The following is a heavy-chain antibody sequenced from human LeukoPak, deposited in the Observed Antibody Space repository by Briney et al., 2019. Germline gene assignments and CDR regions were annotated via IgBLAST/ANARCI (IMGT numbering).Heavy chain of an antibody. D-gene: IGHD1-7*01. CDR1: GFTFSNYA. J-gene: IGHJ4*02. CDR2: ITGGRST. V-gene: IGHV3-23*01. Sequence: GGSLILSCAASGFTFSNYAMSWVSQAPGKGLEWISGITGGRSTYYADSVKGRFTISRDNSKNTMSLEMNSLRVEDTAVYYCAKVSELELCFDYWGQGTLVTVSS. CDR3: AKVSELELCFDY.